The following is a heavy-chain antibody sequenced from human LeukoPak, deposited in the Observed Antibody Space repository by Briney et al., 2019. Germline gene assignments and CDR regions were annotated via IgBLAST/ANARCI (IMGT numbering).Heavy chain of an antibody. CDR1: GYTFTSYY. V-gene: IGHV1-46*01. CDR3: ARERHYGSGSYYPTDY. Sequence: ASVKVSCKASGYTFTSYYMHWVRQAPGQGLEWMGIINPSGGSTSYAQKFQGRVTMTRDTPTSTVYMELSSLRSEDTAVYYCARERHYGSGSYYPTDYWGQGTLVTVSS. D-gene: IGHD3-10*01. CDR2: INPSGGST. J-gene: IGHJ4*02.